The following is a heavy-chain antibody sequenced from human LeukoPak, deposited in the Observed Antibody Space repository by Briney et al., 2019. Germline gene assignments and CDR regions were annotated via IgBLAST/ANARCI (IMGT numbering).Heavy chain of an antibody. CDR3: VRALRHGTGYYYFDY. CDR1: GFPFRSYW. CDR2: INQGGTVT. D-gene: IGHD6-13*01. V-gene: IGHV3-7*02. Sequence: GGSLRLSCAASGFPFRSYWMSWVRQAPGKGLEWVANINQGGTVTYYVDSVKGRFTMSRDNAENSLYLQINSLRAEDTAVYYCVRALRHGTGYYYFDYWGQGTLVTVSS. J-gene: IGHJ4*02.